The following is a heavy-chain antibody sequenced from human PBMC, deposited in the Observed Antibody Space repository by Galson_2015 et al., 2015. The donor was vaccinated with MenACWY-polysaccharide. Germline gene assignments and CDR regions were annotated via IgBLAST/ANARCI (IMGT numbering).Heavy chain of an antibody. V-gene: IGHV6-1*01. CDR1: GDSVSSNSAA. Sequence: CAISGDSVSSNSAAWNWIRQSPLRGLEWLGRTYYRTKWYNDYAVSVKSRITINPDTSKNQFSLQLNSVTPEDTAVYYCAREAQYYYDSSGYYDAFDIWGQGTMVTVSS. J-gene: IGHJ3*02. CDR3: AREAQYYYDSSGYYDAFDI. D-gene: IGHD3-22*01. CDR2: TYYRTKWYN.